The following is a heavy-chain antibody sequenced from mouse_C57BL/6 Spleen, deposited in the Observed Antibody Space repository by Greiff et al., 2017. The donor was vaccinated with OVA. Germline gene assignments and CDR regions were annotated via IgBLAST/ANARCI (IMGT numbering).Heavy chain of an antibody. CDR3: ARSLITTVVAPTY. Sequence: VQLQQSGAELVKPGASVKIPCKASGYAFSSYWMNWVKQRPGKGLEWLGQIYPGNGDTNYNGKFKGKATLTADKSSSTAYMQLSSLTSEDSAVYFCARSLITTVVAPTYWGQGTTLTVSS. J-gene: IGHJ2*01. CDR1: GYAFSSYW. V-gene: IGHV1-80*01. CDR2: IYPGNGDT. D-gene: IGHD1-1*01.